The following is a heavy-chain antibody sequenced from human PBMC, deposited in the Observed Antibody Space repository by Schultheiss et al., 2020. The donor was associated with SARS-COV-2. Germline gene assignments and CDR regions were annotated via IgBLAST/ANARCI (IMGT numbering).Heavy chain of an antibody. CDR3: ARDLGCSGGSCYSGWFDP. D-gene: IGHD2-15*01. Sequence: SETLSLTCAVSGGSISSGGYSWSWIRQPPGKGLEWIGYIYHSGSTYYNPSLKSRVTISVDRSKNQFSLKLSSVTAADTAVYYCARDLGCSGGSCYSGWFDPWGQGTLVTVSS. V-gene: IGHV4-30-2*01. CDR1: GGSISSGGYS. J-gene: IGHJ5*02. CDR2: IYHSGST.